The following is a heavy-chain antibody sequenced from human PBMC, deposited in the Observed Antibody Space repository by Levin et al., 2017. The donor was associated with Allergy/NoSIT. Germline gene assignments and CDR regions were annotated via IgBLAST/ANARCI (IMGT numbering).Heavy chain of an antibody. J-gene: IGHJ6*03. Sequence: SETLSLTCTVSGGSISSYYWSWIRQPPGKGLEWIGYIYYSGSTNYNHSLKSRVTISVDTSKNQFSLKLSSVTAADTAVYYCARDGVDYDFWSGAGGYYYMDVWGKGTTVTVSS. CDR1: GGSISSYY. CDR2: IYYSGST. V-gene: IGHV4-59*01. D-gene: IGHD3-3*01. CDR3: ARDGVDYDFWSGAGGYYYMDV.